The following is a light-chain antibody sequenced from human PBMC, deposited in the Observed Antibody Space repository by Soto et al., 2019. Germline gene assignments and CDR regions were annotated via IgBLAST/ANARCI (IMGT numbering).Light chain of an antibody. CDR3: QQTYSVSRIT. V-gene: IGKV1-39*01. Sequence: DIQMTQSPSSLSASVGDRVSITCRASQTISKSLNWYQQKPGEAPKVLVFAASNLQSGVPARFSGSGSGTDFTLTINSLQPEDIATYYCQQTYSVSRITFGPGTKVDLK. CDR1: QTISKS. CDR2: AAS. J-gene: IGKJ3*01.